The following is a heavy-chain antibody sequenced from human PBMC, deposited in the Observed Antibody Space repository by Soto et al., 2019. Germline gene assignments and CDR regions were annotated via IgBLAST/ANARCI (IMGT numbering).Heavy chain of an antibody. D-gene: IGHD1-26*01. CDR1: GFTFSSYG. Sequence: RLSCAASGFTFSSYGMHWVRQAPGKGLEWVAVIWYDGSNKYYADSVKGRFTISRDNSKNTLYLQMNSLRAEDTAVYYCARASGSYYYFDYWGQGTLVTVSS. CDR2: IWYDGSNK. V-gene: IGHV3-33*01. J-gene: IGHJ4*02. CDR3: ARASGSYYYFDY.